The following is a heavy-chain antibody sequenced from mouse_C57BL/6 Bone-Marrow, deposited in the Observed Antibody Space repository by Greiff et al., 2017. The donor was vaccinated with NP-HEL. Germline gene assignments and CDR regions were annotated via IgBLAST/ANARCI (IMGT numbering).Heavy chain of an antibody. CDR2: IDPSDSYT. CDR3: AREEGWLLLFDY. CDR1: GYTFTSYW. V-gene: IGHV1-59*01. Sequence: QVQLKQPGAELVRPGTSVKLSCKASGYTFTSYWMHWVKQRPGQGLEWIGVIDPSDSYTNYNQKFKGKATLTVDTSSSTAYMQLSSLTSEDSAVYYCAREEGWLLLFDYWGQGTTLTVSS. J-gene: IGHJ2*01. D-gene: IGHD2-3*01.